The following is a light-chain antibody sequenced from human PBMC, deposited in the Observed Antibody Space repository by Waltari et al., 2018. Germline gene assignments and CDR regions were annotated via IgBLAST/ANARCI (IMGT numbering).Light chain of an antibody. CDR3: QSYDDSLSGWV. J-gene: IGLJ3*02. CDR1: SSNIGSGYD. Sequence: QSVLTQPPSVSGAPGQRVTISCTGSSSNIGSGYDLHWYQQLPGTAPKLLIDGNVVRPSGVPDRFSASKSGTSASLAITGLQAEDEADYYCQSYDDSLSGWVFGGGTKVTVL. V-gene: IGLV1-40*01. CDR2: GNV.